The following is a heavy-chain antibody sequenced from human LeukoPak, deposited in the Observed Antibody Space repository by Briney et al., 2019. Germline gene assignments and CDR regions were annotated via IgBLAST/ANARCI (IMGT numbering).Heavy chain of an antibody. J-gene: IGHJ4*02. CDR2: IYYSGST. Sequence: SETLSLTCTVSGGSISSSGYYWGWIRQPPGKGLEWIGSIYYSGSTYYNPSLKSRVTISVDTSKNQFSLKLSSVTAADTAVYYCARVERGSYYPSDYWGQGTLVTVSS. V-gene: IGHV4-39*01. CDR3: ARVERGSYYPSDY. CDR1: GGSISSSGYY. D-gene: IGHD1-26*01.